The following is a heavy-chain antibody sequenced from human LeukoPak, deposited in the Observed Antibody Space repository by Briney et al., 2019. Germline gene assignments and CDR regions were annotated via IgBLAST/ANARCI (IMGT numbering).Heavy chain of an antibody. J-gene: IGHJ4*02. CDR3: ARTKGGGYCSGGSCPPMYYFDY. V-gene: IGHV3-66*01. CDR1: GFTLSSNY. CDR2: IYSGGST. D-gene: IGHD2-15*01. Sequence: GGSLRLSCAASGFTLSSNYMRWVRQAPGKGLEWVSGIYSGGSTYYADSVKGRFTISRDNSKNTLYLQMNSLRAEDTAVYYCARTKGGGYCSGGSCPPMYYFDYWGQGTLVTVSS.